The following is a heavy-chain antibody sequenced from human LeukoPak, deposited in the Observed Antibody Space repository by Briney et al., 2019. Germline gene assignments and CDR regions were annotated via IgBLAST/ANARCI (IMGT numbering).Heavy chain of an antibody. V-gene: IGHV4-59*01. J-gene: IGHJ4*02. CDR2: IYYSGST. CDR1: GGSISSYY. Sequence: PSETLSLTCTVSGGSISSYYWSWIRQPPGKGLEWIGYIYYSGSTNYNPSLKSRVTISVDTSRNQFSLKLSSVTAADTAVYYCARGPRTNYDSSGYPQYYSDYWGQGTLVTVFS. CDR3: ARGPRTNYDSSGYPQYYSDY. D-gene: IGHD3-22*01.